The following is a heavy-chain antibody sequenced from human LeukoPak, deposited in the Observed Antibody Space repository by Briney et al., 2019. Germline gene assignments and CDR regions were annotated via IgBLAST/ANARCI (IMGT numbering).Heavy chain of an antibody. CDR1: GYTFTGYY. CDR3: ARTRAAGTVYDAFDI. J-gene: IGHJ3*02. Sequence: GASVKVSCKASGYTFTGYYMHWVRQAPGQGLEWMGWINPNSGGTNYAQKFQGRVTMTRDTSISTAYMELSRLRSDDTAVYYCARTRAAGTVYDAFDIWGQGTMVTVSS. V-gene: IGHV1-2*02. CDR2: INPNSGGT. D-gene: IGHD6-13*01.